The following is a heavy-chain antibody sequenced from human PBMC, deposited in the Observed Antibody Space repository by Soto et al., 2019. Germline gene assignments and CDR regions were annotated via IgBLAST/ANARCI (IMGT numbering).Heavy chain of an antibody. D-gene: IGHD6-13*01. Sequence: SETLSLTCAVYGGSFSGYYWGWIRHPPGKGLEWIGEINHSGSTNYNPSLKSRVTVSVDTSKNQFSLKLSSVTAADTAVYYCAGFPRGLQQLPNWFDPWGQGTLVTVSS. CDR2: INHSGST. V-gene: IGHV4-34*01. CDR1: GGSFSGYY. CDR3: AGFPRGLQQLPNWFDP. J-gene: IGHJ5*02.